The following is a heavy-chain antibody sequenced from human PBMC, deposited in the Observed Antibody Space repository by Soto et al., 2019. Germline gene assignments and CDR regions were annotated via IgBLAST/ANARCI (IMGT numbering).Heavy chain of an antibody. CDR2: IVDSGGRT. D-gene: IGHD2-2*01. CDR3: APVPAASSYYCTDV. Sequence: EVQLLESGGGLVQPGGSLRLSCAASGFAFSTYAMNWVRQAPGKGLEWVSGIVDSGGRTFYADSVKGRFTISRDNSKNTLYLEMNSLRAEDTAIYHCAPVPAASSYYCTDVWGQGTTVTVSS. J-gene: IGHJ6*02. CDR1: GFAFSTYA. V-gene: IGHV3-23*01.